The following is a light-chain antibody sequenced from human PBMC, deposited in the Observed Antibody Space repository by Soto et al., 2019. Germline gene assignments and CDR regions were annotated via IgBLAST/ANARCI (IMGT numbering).Light chain of an antibody. Sequence: QSVLTQPASVSGSPGQSITISCTGTSSDVGGYNYVCWYQQHPGKAPKLVISDVSNWPSGVSDRFSGSKSGNTASLSISGLQAEDEADYYCSSYTSNSSYVFGTGTKVTVL. V-gene: IGLV2-14*01. CDR3: SSYTSNSSYV. CDR1: SSDVGGYNY. J-gene: IGLJ1*01. CDR2: DVS.